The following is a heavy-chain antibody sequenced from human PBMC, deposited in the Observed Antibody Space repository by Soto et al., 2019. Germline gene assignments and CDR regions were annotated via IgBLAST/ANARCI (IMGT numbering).Heavy chain of an antibody. CDR1: GFSLSTSGVG. CDR2: IYWDDDK. V-gene: IGHV2-5*02. CDR3: APRDYSGSVYFDY. D-gene: IGHD3-10*01. J-gene: IGHJ4*02. Sequence: QITLKESGPTLVKPTQTLTLTCTFSGFSLSTSGVGVGWIRQPPGKALEWLALIYWDDDKRYSPSLKSRLTITNDRSKSHVFITTVSVAPVDTATYYCAPRDYSGSVYFDYWGQGTLVTVS.